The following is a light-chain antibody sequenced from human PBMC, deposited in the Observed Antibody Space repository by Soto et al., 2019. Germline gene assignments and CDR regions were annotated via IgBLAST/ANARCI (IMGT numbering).Light chain of an antibody. CDR2: DAS. J-gene: IGKJ1*01. CDR1: QSISNW. Sequence: IQMTQPPSTPSATVGDRVTITCRASQSISNWLAWSQQKPGKAPKLLIYDASSLESGVPSRFGGSGSGTEFTLTISSLQPDDFATYYCQQYNSYSQTFGQGTKVDIK. V-gene: IGKV1-5*01. CDR3: QQYNSYSQT.